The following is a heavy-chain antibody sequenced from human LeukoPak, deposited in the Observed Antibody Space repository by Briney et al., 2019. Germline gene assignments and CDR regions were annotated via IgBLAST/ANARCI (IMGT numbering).Heavy chain of an antibody. CDR2: IYYSGST. J-gene: IGHJ4*02. CDR1: GGSISSSSYY. Sequence: SSETLSLTCTVSGGSISSSSYYWGWIRQPPGKGLEWIGSIYYSGSTYYNPSLKSRVTISVDTSKNQFSLKLSSVTAADTAVYYCALLGVTYYDFWSGYSNSFDYWGQGTLVTVSS. CDR3: ALLGVTYYDFWSGYSNSFDY. V-gene: IGHV4-39*01. D-gene: IGHD3-3*01.